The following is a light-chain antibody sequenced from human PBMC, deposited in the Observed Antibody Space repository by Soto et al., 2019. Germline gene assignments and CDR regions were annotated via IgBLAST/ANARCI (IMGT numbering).Light chain of an antibody. V-gene: IGKV3-11*01. CDR3: QQRSNWPLVT. Sequence: EIVLTQSPATRSLSPGERATLSCRASQSVSSYLAWYQQKPGQAPRLLIYDASNRATGIPARFSGSGSGTDFTLTISSLEPEDFAVYYCQQRSNWPLVTFGGGTKVDIK. CDR2: DAS. CDR1: QSVSSY. J-gene: IGKJ4*01.